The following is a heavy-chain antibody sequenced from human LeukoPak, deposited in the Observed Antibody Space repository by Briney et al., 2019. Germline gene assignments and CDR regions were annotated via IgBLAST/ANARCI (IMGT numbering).Heavy chain of an antibody. CDR1: AFTFRSYA. CDR3: AKIYCGGDCYPLDAFDI. CDR2: ISGSGGST. D-gene: IGHD2-21*02. Sequence: GGSLRLSCAASAFTFRSYAMSWVRQAGGKGLEWVSAISGSGGSTYYADSVKGRFTISRDNSKNTLYLQMSSLRAEDTAVYYCAKIYCGGDCYPLDAFDIWGQGTMVTVSS. J-gene: IGHJ3*02. V-gene: IGHV3-23*01.